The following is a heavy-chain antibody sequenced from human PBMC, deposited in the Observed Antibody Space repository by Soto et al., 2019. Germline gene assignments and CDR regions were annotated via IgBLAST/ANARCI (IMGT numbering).Heavy chain of an antibody. CDR3: ARDLDSCGWYYFDY. D-gene: IGHD6-19*01. CDR2: IIPIFGTA. J-gene: IGHJ4*02. V-gene: IGHV1-69*01. CDR1: GGTFSSYA. Sequence: QVQLVQSGAEVKKPGSSVKVSCKASGGTFSSYAISWVRQAPGQGLEWMGGIIPIFGTANYAQKFQGRVTITADESTSTAYMELSSLRSEDTAVYYCARDLDSCGWYYFDYWGQGTLVTVSS.